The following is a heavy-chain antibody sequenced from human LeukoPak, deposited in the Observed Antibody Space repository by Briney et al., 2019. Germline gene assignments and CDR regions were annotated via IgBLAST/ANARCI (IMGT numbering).Heavy chain of an antibody. CDR2: IGIAGDT. V-gene: IGHV3-13*04. Sequence: GGSLRLSCAASGFTFSSYDMHWVRQVTGRGLEWVSAIGIAGDTYYLGSVKGRFTISRENVKNSLYLQMNSLRARDTAVYYCARDRLSNGAGGYFDLWGRGTLVSVSS. CDR3: ARDRLSNGAGGYFDL. CDR1: GFTFSSYD. D-gene: IGHD2-8*01. J-gene: IGHJ2*01.